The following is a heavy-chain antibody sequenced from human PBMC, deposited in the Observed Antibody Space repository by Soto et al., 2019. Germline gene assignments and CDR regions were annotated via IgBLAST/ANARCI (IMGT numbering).Heavy chain of an antibody. CDR1: GGTFSSYT. Sequence: GASVKVSCKASGGTFSSYTISWVRQAPGQGLEWMGRIIPILGIANYAQKFQGRVTITADKSTSTAYMELSSLRSENTAVYYCARDLSRRGYSGYDGLNWFDPWGQGTLVTVSS. CDR2: IIPILGIA. D-gene: IGHD5-12*01. CDR3: ARDLSRRGYSGYDGLNWFDP. J-gene: IGHJ5*02. V-gene: IGHV1-69*04.